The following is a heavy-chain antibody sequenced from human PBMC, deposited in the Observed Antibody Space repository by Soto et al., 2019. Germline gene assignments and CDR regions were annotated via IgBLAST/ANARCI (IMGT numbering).Heavy chain of an antibody. V-gene: IGHV4-30-4*01. CDR3: ARGSGGYFYYYGMDV. Sequence: PSETLSLTCTVSCGSISSGDYYWSWIRQPPGKGLEWIGYIYYSGSTYYNPSLKSRVTISVDTSKNQFSLKLSSVTAADTAVYYCARGSGGYFYYYGMDVWGQGTTVTVSS. CDR1: CGSISSGDYY. J-gene: IGHJ6*02. D-gene: IGHD3-22*01. CDR2: IYYSGST.